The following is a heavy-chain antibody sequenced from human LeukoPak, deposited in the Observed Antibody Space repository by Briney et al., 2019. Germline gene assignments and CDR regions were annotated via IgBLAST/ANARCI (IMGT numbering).Heavy chain of an antibody. V-gene: IGHV4-4*07. J-gene: IGHJ5*02. CDR2: IYTSGNT. CDR3: ARERLAMVRGVIPKEAWGWFDP. Sequence: SETLSLTCAVYGESFSGSYWSWIRQPAGKGLEWIGRIYTSGNTNYNPSLKSRATISVDTSKNQFPLELSSVTAADTAVYYCARERLAMVRGVIPKEAWGWFDPWGQGTLVTVSS. CDR1: GESFSGSY. D-gene: IGHD3-10*01.